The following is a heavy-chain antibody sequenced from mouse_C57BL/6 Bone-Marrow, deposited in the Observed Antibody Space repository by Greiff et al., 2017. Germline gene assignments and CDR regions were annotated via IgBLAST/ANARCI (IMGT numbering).Heavy chain of an antibody. CDR1: GFTFSSYA. D-gene: IGHD1-1*02. J-gene: IGHJ2*01. CDR3: ARDQELVVGY. Sequence: EVQVVESGGGLVKPGGSLKLSCAASGFTFSSYAMSWVRQTPEKRLEWVATISDGGSYTYYPEKVQGRFTISRDNAKNNLYLQMSHLKSEDTAMYYGARDQELVVGYWDQGTTLTVSS. V-gene: IGHV5-4*01. CDR2: ISDGGSYT.